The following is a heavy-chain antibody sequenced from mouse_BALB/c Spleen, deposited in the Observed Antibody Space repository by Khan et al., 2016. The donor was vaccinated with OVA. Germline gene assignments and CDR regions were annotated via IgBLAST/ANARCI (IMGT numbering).Heavy chain of an antibody. V-gene: IGHV1S132*01. CDR3: AREEAVYHFDH. Sequence: VQLQESGAELVRPGASVKLSCKTSGYIFTSYWIHWVKQRSGQGLEWIARIYPGTDNSYYNETLKDKATLTADTSSSTAYMQLSSLKSEDSDVYFCAREEAVYHFDHWGQGTTLTVSS. D-gene: IGHD3-3*01. CDR2: IYPGTDNS. J-gene: IGHJ2*01. CDR1: GYIFTSYW.